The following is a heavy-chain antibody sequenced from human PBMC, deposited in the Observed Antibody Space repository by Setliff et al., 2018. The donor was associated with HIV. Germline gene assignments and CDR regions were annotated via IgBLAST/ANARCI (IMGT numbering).Heavy chain of an antibody. CDR2: IYNSEMI. V-gene: IGHV4-59*01. Sequence: PSETLSLTCIVSGASISSDTWSWIRQPPGKGLQWIGFIYNSEMINYNPSLKSRVSMSLDTSENQFSLKLTSVTAADTAVYYCARGGTSSNWFDPWGQGTLVTVSS. CDR1: GASISSDT. D-gene: IGHD1-26*01. CDR3: ARGGTSSNWFDP. J-gene: IGHJ5*02.